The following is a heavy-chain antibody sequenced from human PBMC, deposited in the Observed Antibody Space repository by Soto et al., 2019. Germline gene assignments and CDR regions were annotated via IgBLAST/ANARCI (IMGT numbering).Heavy chain of an antibody. Sequence: PSETLSLTCTVSGDTISSTRWWSWVRLSPGKGLEWVGYIYYGGSTSYNPSLKSRVTISLETSKSQFSLRLSSVTAADTAVYYCARLRLDVGGYSSGLRFDYWGQGTLVTVSS. D-gene: IGHD5-18*01. CDR1: GDTISSTRW. CDR3: ARLRLDVGGYSSGLRFDY. J-gene: IGHJ4*02. CDR2: IYYGGST. V-gene: IGHV4-4*02.